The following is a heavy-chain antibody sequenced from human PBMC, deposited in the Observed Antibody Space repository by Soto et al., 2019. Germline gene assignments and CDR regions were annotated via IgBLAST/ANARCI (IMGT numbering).Heavy chain of an antibody. CDR2: IYYSGST. Sequence: SETLSLTCTVSGGSISSGDYYWSWIRQPPGKGLEWIGYIYYSGSTYYNPSLKSRVTISVDTSKNQFSLKLSSVTAADTAVYYCAREQLGYCSGGSCYATYYYYYYYMDVWGKGTTVTVSS. D-gene: IGHD2-15*01. CDR3: AREQLGYCSGGSCYATYYYYYYYMDV. CDR1: GGSISSGDYY. V-gene: IGHV4-30-4*01. J-gene: IGHJ6*03.